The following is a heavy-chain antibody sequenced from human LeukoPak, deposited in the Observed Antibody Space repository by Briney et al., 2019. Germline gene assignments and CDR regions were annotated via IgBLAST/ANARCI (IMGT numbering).Heavy chain of an antibody. CDR1: GFTFSTYA. CDR2: VSGGGDRT. CDR3: AKLQSDGLRTYYGMDV. V-gene: IGHV3-23*01. D-gene: IGHD4-17*01. Sequence: GGSLRLSCAASGFTFSTYAMSWVRQAPGKGLEWVSAVSGGGDRTYYADSVKGRFTISRDNSKNTLYLQMNSLRAEDTAVYYCAKLQSDGLRTYYGMDVWGQGATVTVSS. J-gene: IGHJ6*02.